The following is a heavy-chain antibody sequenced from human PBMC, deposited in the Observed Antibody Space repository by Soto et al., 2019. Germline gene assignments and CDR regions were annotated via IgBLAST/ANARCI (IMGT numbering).Heavy chain of an antibody. CDR2: ISAYNGNT. D-gene: IGHD3-3*01. J-gene: IGHJ6*02. CDR3: ARGAPIDYDFWSGYSLDHYYGLDV. CDR1: GYTFTSYG. V-gene: IGHV1-18*01. Sequence: ASVKVSCKASGYTFTSYGISWVRQAPGQGLEWMGWISAYNGNTNYAQKLQGRVTMTTDTSTSTAYMELRSLRSDDTAVYYCARGAPIDYDFWSGYSLDHYYGLDVWGQGTTVTVSS.